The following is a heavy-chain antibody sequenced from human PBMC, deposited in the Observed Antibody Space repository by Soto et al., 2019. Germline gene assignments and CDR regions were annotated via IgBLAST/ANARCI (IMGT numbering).Heavy chain of an antibody. V-gene: IGHV4-34*01. CDR3: ARGSVTTPERRKHFDY. J-gene: IGHJ4*02. CDR2: INHSGST. Sequence: SETLSLTCAVYGGSFSGYYWSWIRQPPGKGLEWIGEINHSGSTNYNPSLKSRVTISVDTSKNQFSLKLSSVTAADTAVYYCARGSVTTPERRKHFDYWGQGTLVTVSS. D-gene: IGHD4-17*01. CDR1: GGSFSGYY.